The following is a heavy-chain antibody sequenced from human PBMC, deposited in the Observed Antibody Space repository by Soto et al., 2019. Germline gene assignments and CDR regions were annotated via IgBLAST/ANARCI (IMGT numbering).Heavy chain of an antibody. CDR3: ARATIQGHQVEGQPPTSQTLDY. CDR1: GESFSGFY. V-gene: IGHV4-34*01. J-gene: IGHJ4*02. CDR2: ISDNGTI. D-gene: IGHD1-26*01. Sequence: ASETLSLTCAVYGESFSGFYWGWIRQPPGGGLQWIGEISDNGTIRHNPSLKSRVTVSVDTSKNQFSLKWTSIIAADTAVYYCARATIQGHQVEGQPPTSQTLDYWSQGTQVT.